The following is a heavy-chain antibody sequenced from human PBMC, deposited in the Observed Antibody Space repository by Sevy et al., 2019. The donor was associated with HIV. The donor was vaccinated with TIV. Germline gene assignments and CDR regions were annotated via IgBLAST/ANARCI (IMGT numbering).Heavy chain of an antibody. Sequence: GGSLRLSCAASGFTFSSYGMHWVRQAPGKGLEWVAVISYDGSNKYYADSVKGRFTISRDNSKNTLYLQMNSLRAEDTAVYYDATGGGYCSGGSCYSWYYYYYMDVWGKGTTVTVSS. J-gene: IGHJ6*03. CDR2: ISYDGSNK. CDR3: ATGGGYCSGGSCYSWYYYYYMDV. D-gene: IGHD2-15*01. CDR1: GFTFSSYG. V-gene: IGHV3-30*03.